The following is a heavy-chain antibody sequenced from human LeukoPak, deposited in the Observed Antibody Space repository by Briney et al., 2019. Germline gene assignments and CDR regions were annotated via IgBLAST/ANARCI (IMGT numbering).Heavy chain of an antibody. CDR1: GGSNSSYY. D-gene: IGHD5/OR15-5a*01. V-gene: IGHV4-59*01. CDR2: IYCSGST. Sequence: SETLSLTCTVYGGSNSSYYWSWIRHPPGQGLEWIGYIYCSGSTNYTPSRKSRVTISVDTSKNQFSLKLSSVTAADTAVYYCATSTYRNWFDPWGQGTLVTVSS. J-gene: IGHJ5*02. CDR3: ATSTYRNWFDP.